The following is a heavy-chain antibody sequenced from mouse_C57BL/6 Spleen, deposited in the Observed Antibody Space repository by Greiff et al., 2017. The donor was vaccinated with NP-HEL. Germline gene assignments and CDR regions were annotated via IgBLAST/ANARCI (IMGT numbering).Heavy chain of an antibody. CDR1: GYTFTSYW. J-gene: IGHJ2*01. Sequence: QVQLQQPGAELVMPGASVKLSCKASGYTFTSYWMHWVKQRPGQGLEWIGEIDPSDSYTNYNQKFKGKSTLTVDKSSSTAYMQLSSLTSEDSAVYYCARSYGNWRVPFGGGGKGTTLTV. CDR2: IDPSDSYT. D-gene: IGHD2-1*01. V-gene: IGHV1-69*01. CDR3: ARSYGNWRVPFGG.